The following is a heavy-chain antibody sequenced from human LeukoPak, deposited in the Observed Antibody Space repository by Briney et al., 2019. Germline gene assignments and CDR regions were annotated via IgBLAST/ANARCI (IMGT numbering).Heavy chain of an antibody. CDR3: AKGHYSSSWPPYFDY. V-gene: IGHV3-33*06. CDR2: IWHDGGNK. J-gene: IGHJ4*02. Sequence: PGRSLRLSCAASGFTFSSYGMHWVRQAPGKGLEWVAVIWHDGGNKYYTDSVKGRFTISRDNSKNSVYLQMNSLRAEDTAVYSCAKGHYSSSWPPYFDYWGQGTLVTVSS. D-gene: IGHD6-13*01. CDR1: GFTFSSYG.